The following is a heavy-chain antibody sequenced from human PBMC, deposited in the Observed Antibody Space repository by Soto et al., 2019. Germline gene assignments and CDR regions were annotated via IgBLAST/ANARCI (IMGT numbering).Heavy chain of an antibody. Sequence: PGGSLRLSCAASGFTFSSYAMSWVRQAPGKGLEWVSAISGSGGSTYYADSVKGRFTISRDNSKNTLYLQMNSLRAEDTAVYYCARVYRRPQPTNSGSYFHYYYGMDVWGQGTTVTVSS. D-gene: IGHD1-26*01. V-gene: IGHV3-23*01. CDR3: ARVYRRPQPTNSGSYFHYYYGMDV. J-gene: IGHJ6*02. CDR2: ISGSGGST. CDR1: GFTFSSYA.